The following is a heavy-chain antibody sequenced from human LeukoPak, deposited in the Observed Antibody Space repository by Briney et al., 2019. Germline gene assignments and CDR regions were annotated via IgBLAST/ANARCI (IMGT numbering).Heavy chain of an antibody. V-gene: IGHV1-2*02. D-gene: IGHD6-13*01. CDR3: ARGLVLGISWFDP. CDR2: INPNSGGT. Sequence: ASVTVSFKASGYTFTDYYMHWVGQAPGQGLEWMGWINPNSGGTNYAQKFQGRVSMTRDTAISTAYMEMSRLRSDDTAVYYCARGLVLGISWFDPWGQGTLVTISS. CDR1: GYTFTDYY. J-gene: IGHJ5*02.